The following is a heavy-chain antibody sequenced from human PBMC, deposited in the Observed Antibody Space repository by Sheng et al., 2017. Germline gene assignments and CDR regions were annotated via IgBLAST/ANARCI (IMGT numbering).Heavy chain of an antibody. V-gene: IGHV4-39*07. Sequence: QLRLQESGPGLVKPSETLSLTCAVSGGSISDSRYHWGWIRQPPGRGLEWIGTVNSSGSTFYNPSLKSRVTILVDTSRNQFSLKMNSVSAADTAVYYCARDKRIVARPLFDYWGQGTLVTVSS. CDR1: GGSISDSRYH. J-gene: IGHJ4*02. D-gene: IGHD6-6*01. CDR3: ARDKRIVARPLFDY. CDR2: VNSSGST.